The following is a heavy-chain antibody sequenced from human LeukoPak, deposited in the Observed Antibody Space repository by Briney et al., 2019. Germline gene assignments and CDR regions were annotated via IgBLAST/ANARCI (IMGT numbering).Heavy chain of an antibody. CDR3: VKRAVSGAGTITQFYFDY. CDR2: MSSNGGST. J-gene: IGHJ4*02. Sequence: PGGSLRLSCSASGFTFSSCAMQWVRQAPGKGLEYVSGMSSNGGSTYYADSVKGRFTISRDTSKNTLYLQMSSLRTEDTAVYYCVKRAVSGAGTITQFYFDYWGQGTLVTVSS. D-gene: IGHD3-10*01. V-gene: IGHV3-64D*06. CDR1: GFTFSSCA.